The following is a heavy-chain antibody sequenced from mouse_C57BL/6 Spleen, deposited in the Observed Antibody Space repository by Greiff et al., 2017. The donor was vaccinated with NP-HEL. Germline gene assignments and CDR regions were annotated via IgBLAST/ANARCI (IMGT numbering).Heavy chain of an antibody. Sequence: QVHVKQSGPELVRPGVSVKISCKGSGYTFTDYAMHWVKQSHAKSLEWIGVISTYYVDASYNQKFKDKATMTVDKSSSTAYMELARLTSEDSAVYYCANPLITTVVGWYFDVWGTGTTVTVSS. V-gene: IGHV1-67*01. J-gene: IGHJ1*03. D-gene: IGHD1-1*01. CDR1: GYTFTDYA. CDR2: ISTYYVDA. CDR3: ANPLITTVVGWYFDV.